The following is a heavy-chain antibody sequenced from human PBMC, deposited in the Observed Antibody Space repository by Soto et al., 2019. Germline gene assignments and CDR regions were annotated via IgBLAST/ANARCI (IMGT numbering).Heavy chain of an antibody. Sequence: GGSLRLSCAASGFTFSNYDMSWVRQTPGKGLEWVAAISGSGGSTYYADSVKGRFTISRDNSKNTLYLQMNTLRGEDTAVYYCAKRKGGFGFGDLDVWGQGTTVTVSS. V-gene: IGHV3-23*01. J-gene: IGHJ6*02. CDR2: ISGSGGST. CDR3: AKRKGGFGFGDLDV. D-gene: IGHD5-18*01. CDR1: GFTFSNYD.